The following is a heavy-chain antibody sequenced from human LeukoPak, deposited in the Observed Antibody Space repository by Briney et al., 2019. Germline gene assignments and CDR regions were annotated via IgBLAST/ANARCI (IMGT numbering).Heavy chain of an antibody. J-gene: IGHJ1*01. CDR2: ISGSGGST. Sequence: GGSLRLSCAASGFTFSSYSMNWVRQAPGKGLEWVSAISGSGGSTYYADSVKGRFTISRDNSKNTLYLQMNSLRAEDTAVYYCATGLRWYPFQHWGQGTLVTVSS. CDR1: GFTFSSYS. D-gene: IGHD4-23*01. V-gene: IGHV3-23*01. CDR3: ATGLRWYPFQH.